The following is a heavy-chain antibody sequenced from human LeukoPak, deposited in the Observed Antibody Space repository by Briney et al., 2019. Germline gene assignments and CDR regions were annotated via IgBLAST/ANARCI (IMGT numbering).Heavy chain of an antibody. CDR2: INPNSGGT. J-gene: IGHJ4*02. CDR1: GYTFTGYY. Sequence: ASVKVSCKASGYTFTGYYMHWVRQAPGQGLEWMGWINPNSGGTNYAQKFQGRVTMTRNTSISTAYMELSRLRSDDTAVYYCARDPWGSGYYDFWSGYYDYWGQGTLVTVSS. V-gene: IGHV1-2*02. D-gene: IGHD3-3*01. CDR3: ARDPWGSGYYDFWSGYYDY.